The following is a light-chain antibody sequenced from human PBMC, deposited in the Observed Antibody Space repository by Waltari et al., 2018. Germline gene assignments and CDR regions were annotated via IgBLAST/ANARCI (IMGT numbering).Light chain of an antibody. CDR3: MSYTASGAWL. CDR1: SGDVGGYNY. Sequence: QSALTQPASVSGSPGQSITISCAGSSGDVGGYNYVSWYQQYPGNAPKLMIYDVNKRPSGVSYRLSGSKSGNTASLTISGLQGEDEADYYCMSYTASGAWLFGGGTKLTVL. J-gene: IGLJ3*02. CDR2: DVN. V-gene: IGLV2-14*01.